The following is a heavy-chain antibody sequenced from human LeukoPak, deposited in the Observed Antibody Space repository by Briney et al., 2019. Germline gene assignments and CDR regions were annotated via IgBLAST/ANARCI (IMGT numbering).Heavy chain of an antibody. Sequence: GGSLRLSCAASGFTFSDYYMSWIRQAPGKGLEWVSYISNSNTYTNYADSVKDRFTISRDNAKNSLYLQMNSLRAEDTAVYYWARGGRGWLRTPRFDYWGQGTLVTVSS. CDR3: ARGGRGWLRTPRFDY. D-gene: IGHD5-12*01. V-gene: IGHV3-11*03. CDR1: GFTFSDYY. CDR2: ISNSNTYT. J-gene: IGHJ4*02.